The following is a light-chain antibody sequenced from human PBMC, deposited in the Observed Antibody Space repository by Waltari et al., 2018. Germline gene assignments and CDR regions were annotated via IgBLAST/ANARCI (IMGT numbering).Light chain of an antibody. V-gene: IGLV2-14*03. CDR1: RSDVGTHNY. CDR2: DVS. Sequence: QSALTQPASVSGSPGQSITISCTGTRSDVGTHNYVSWYQQRPGKAPDLIIFDVSNRPPGVSIRFSGSKSVNTASLTISGLQAEDEADYYCNSYTNSGTYVFGSGTKVTVL. J-gene: IGLJ1*01. CDR3: NSYTNSGTYV.